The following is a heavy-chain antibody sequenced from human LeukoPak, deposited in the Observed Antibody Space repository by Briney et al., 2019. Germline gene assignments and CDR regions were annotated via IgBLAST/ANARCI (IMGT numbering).Heavy chain of an antibody. Sequence: ASVKVSCKASGYTFTGYYMHWVRQAPGQGLEWMGWINPNSGGTNYAQKFQGRVTMTRDTSISTAYMELSRLSSVTAADTAVYYCARDSSSSWPDAFDIWGQGTMVTVSS. D-gene: IGHD6-13*01. CDR2: INPNSGGT. J-gene: IGHJ3*02. CDR3: ARDSSSSWPDAFDI. V-gene: IGHV1-2*02. CDR1: GYTFTGYY.